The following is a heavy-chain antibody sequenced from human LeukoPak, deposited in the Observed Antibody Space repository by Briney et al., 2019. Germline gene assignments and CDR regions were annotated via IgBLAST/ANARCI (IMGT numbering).Heavy chain of an antibody. D-gene: IGHD6-19*01. Sequence: PGGSLRLSCAASGFTFDNDAMHWVRQAPGKGLEWLSIISWNSGDIGYADSVKGRFTISRDNAKKSLDLQMNSLRAEDTAFYYCAKVRGTYSSGYFFDYWGQGTLVTVSS. CDR1: GFTFDNDA. J-gene: IGHJ4*02. V-gene: IGHV3-9*01. CDR3: AKVRGTYSSGYFFDY. CDR2: ISWNSGDI.